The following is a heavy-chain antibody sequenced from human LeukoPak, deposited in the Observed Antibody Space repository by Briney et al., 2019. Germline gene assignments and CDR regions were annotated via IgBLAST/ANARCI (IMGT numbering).Heavy chain of an antibody. CDR3: ANTYYDFWSGFTHMDV. V-gene: IGHV4-34*01. D-gene: IGHD3-3*01. J-gene: IGHJ6*03. Sequence: PSETLSLTCAVYGGSFSGYYWSWIRQPPGKGPEWIGEINHSGSTNYNPSLKSRVTISVDTSKNQFSLKLSSVTAADTAVYYCANTYYDFWSGFTHMDVWGKGTTVTVSS. CDR2: INHSGST. CDR1: GGSFSGYY.